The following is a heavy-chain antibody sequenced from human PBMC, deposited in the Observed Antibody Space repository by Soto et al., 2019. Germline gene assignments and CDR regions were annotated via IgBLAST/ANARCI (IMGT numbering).Heavy chain of an antibody. Sequence: QVQLVESGGGVVQPGRSLRLSCAASGFTFSNYAMHWVRQAPGKGLEWVTLISYDGGNKYYADSVKGRFTISRDNSKNTRYLQMSSLRAEDTAVYYCARDDPGIQLWLNYWGQGTLVTVSS. CDR3: ARDDPGIQLWLNY. V-gene: IGHV3-30-3*01. CDR1: GFTFSNYA. D-gene: IGHD5-18*01. CDR2: ISYDGGNK. J-gene: IGHJ4*02.